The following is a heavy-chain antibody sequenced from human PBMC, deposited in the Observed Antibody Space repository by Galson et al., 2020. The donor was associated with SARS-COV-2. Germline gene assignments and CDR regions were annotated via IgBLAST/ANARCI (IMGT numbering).Heavy chain of an antibody. D-gene: IGHD3-16*01. CDR2: INSDGTST. J-gene: IGHJ6*02. CDR3: AREGEDTWYDYVMDA. CDR1: GFTFRTYW. V-gene: IGHV3-74*01. Sequence: GESLKISCAASGFTFRTYWMHWVRQVSGKGLEWVSRINSDGTSTIYAESVKGRLTISRDNARNMLYLHMNGLRVDDTAIYYCAREGEDTWYDYVMDAWGQGTTVTVSS.